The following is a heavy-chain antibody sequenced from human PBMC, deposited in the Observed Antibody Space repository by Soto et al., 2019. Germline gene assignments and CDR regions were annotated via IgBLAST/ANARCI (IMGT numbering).Heavy chain of an antibody. J-gene: IGHJ4*02. CDR1: GFTFSYYA. V-gene: IGHV3-30-3*01. Sequence: QVQLVESGGGVVQPGRSLRLSCAASGFTFSYYAMHWVRQAPGKGLEWVAVISYDGSDNYYADSVKGRFTISRDNSKNTLFLQMNSLRAEDTALYFCVRDRGHNSGYYEVFDYWGQGTLVTVSS. D-gene: IGHD3-22*01. CDR2: ISYDGSDN. CDR3: VRDRGHNSGYYEVFDY.